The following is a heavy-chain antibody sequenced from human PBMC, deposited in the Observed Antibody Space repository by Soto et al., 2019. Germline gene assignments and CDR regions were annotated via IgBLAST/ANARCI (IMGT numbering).Heavy chain of an antibody. J-gene: IGHJ4*02. D-gene: IGHD5-18*01. CDR2: ISYDGSNK. Sequence: ESGGGVVQPGRSLRLSCAASGFTFSSYGMHWVRQAPGKGLEWVAVISYDGSNKYYADSVKGRFTISRDNSKNTLYLQMNSLRAEDTAVYYCAKEDSYGYRQFDYWGQGTLVTVSS. V-gene: IGHV3-30*18. CDR3: AKEDSYGYRQFDY. CDR1: GFTFSSYG.